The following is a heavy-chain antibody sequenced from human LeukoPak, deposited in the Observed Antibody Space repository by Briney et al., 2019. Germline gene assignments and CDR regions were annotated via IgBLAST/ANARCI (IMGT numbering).Heavy chain of an antibody. CDR2: ISYDGSNK. D-gene: IGHD3-22*01. Sequence: QPGGSLRLSCAASGFTFNTYSMNWVRQAPGKGLEWVAVISYDGSNKYYADSVKGRFTISRDNSKNTLYLQMNSLRAEDTAVYYCARDETYYYDSSGFGYWGQGTLVTVSS. J-gene: IGHJ4*02. CDR1: GFTFNTYS. CDR3: ARDETYYYDSSGFGY. V-gene: IGHV3-30*03.